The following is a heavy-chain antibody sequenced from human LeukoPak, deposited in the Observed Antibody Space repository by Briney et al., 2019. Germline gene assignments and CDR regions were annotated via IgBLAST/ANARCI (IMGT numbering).Heavy chain of an antibody. CDR1: GFTVSSYE. Sequence: GGSLRLSCVASGFTVSSYEMNWVRQDPGLGLEWVSYISSSGNIIYYADSVKGRFTISRDNAKNSLYLQMNSLRVEDTAVYYCASPGSYYESRDYWRQGILVTVSS. J-gene: IGHJ4*02. CDR3: ASPGSYYESRDY. V-gene: IGHV3-48*03. D-gene: IGHD1-26*01. CDR2: ISSSGNII.